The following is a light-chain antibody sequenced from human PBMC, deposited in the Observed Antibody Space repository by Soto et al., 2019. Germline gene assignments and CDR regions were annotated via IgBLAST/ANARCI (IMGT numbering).Light chain of an antibody. J-gene: IGKJ5*01. CDR2: AAS. V-gene: IGKV1-17*01. CDR1: QGIGSD. CDR3: LQHNAYPPT. Sequence: DIQMTQSPSSLSASVGDRVTITCRASQGIGSDLGWYQQKPAKAPQRLIYAASRLQTGVPSRFSGSRSWTEFTLTLSSLPPEDFATYYCLQHNAYPPTFGQGTRLEI.